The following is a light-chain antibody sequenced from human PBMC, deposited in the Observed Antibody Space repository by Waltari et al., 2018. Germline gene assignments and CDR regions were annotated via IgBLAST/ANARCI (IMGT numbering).Light chain of an antibody. CDR3: AAWDDGLSAWV. Sequence: QSALTQPASVSGSPGQSITISCSGTDSDVGAYDFVSWYQQHPGKAPHLIIYEVSNRPSGISNRFSASKSGTSASLAISGLRSEDEADYYCAAWDDGLSAWVFGGGTKLTVL. J-gene: IGLJ3*02. V-gene: IGLV2-14*01. CDR2: EVS. CDR1: DSDVGAYDF.